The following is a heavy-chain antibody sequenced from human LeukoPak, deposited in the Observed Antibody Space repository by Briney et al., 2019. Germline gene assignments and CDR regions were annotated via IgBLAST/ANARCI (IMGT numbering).Heavy chain of an antibody. CDR2: IYSSGST. CDR3: ARIVVADFDY. Sequence: PSETLSLTCIVSGGSISSSSYYWGWIRQPPGKGLEWIGGIYSSGSTYYNPSPKSRVTISVDTSKNQFSLKLSSVTAADTAVYYCARIVVADFDYWGQGTLVTVSS. CDR1: GGSISSSSYY. J-gene: IGHJ4*02. D-gene: IGHD3-22*01. V-gene: IGHV4-39*01.